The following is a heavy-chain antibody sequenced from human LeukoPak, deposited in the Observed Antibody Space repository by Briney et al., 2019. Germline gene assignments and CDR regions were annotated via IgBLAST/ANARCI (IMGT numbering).Heavy chain of an antibody. CDR1: GGSISSGSYY. D-gene: IGHD3-10*01. Sequence: SETLSLTCTVSGGSISSGSYYWSWIRQPAGKGLEWIGRIYTSGSTNYNPSLKSRVTISVDTSKNQFSLKLSSVTAADTAVYYCARTAPPSVGEPRVPNDAFAIWGQGTMVTVSS. CDR2: IYTSGST. V-gene: IGHV4-61*02. J-gene: IGHJ3*02. CDR3: ARTAPPSVGEPRVPNDAFAI.